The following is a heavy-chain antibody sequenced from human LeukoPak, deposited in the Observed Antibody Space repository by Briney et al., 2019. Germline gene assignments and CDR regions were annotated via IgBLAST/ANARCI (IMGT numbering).Heavy chain of an antibody. J-gene: IGHJ4*02. Sequence: GGSLRLSCAASGFTFNDYYMSWISQLPEKGLGWVSYISSSGSTIYYADSVKGRFTISRDNAKNSLYLQMNSLRAEDTAVYYCARVLKGPATFDYWGQGTLVTVSS. V-gene: IGHV3-11*01. CDR2: ISSSGSTI. CDR3: ARVLKGPATFDY. CDR1: GFTFNDYY.